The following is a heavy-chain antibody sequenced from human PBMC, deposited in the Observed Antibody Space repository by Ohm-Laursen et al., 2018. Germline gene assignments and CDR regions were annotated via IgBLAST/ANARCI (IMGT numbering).Heavy chain of an antibody. V-gene: IGHV4-34*01. D-gene: IGHD3-3*01. CDR2: INHSGST. CDR1: GWSFSGFY. CDR3: PRHGYYDFWSGYPLGMDV. J-gene: IGHJ6*02. Sequence: SETLSLTCAVYGWSFSGFYWSWIRQPPGKGLEWIGEINHSGSTNYNPSLKSRVTISVDTSKNQFSLKLSSVTAADTAVYYCPRHGYYDFWSGYPLGMDVWGQGTTVTVSS.